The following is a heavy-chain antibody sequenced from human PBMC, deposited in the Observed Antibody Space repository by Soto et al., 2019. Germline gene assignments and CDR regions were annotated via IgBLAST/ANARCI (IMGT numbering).Heavy chain of an antibody. CDR1: EVKCVDLG. Sequence: RVSRGASEVKCVDLGMRWIRQATGKGLEWVSAISGSGGSTYYGVSVKGRFTISRDNSKNTLYLQMNSLRAEDTAVYYCANQRGYSYGPPDIGYWGQRTLGTVSS. D-gene: IGHD5-18*01. CDR2: ISGSGGST. J-gene: IGHJ4*02. V-gene: IGHV3-23*01. CDR3: ANQRGYSYGPPDIGY.